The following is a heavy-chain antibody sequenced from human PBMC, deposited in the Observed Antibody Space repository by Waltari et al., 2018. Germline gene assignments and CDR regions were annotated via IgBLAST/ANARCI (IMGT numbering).Heavy chain of an antibody. J-gene: IGHJ5*02. CDR1: GGTFSSYA. D-gene: IGHD3-16*01. V-gene: IGHV1-69*01. Sequence: QVQLVQSGAEVKKPGSSVKVSCKASGGTFSSYAISWVRQAPGQGLEWMGGIIPIFGTANYAKRCQGRVTINADESTSTAYRGLSSLRSEDTAVYYCAREGEMATMGEYNWFDPWGQGTLVTVSS. CDR2: IIPIFGTA. CDR3: AREGEMATMGEYNWFDP.